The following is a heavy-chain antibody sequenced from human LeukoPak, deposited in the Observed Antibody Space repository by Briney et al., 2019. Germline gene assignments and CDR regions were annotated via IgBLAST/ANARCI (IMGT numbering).Heavy chain of an antibody. CDR1: GYTFTGYY. Sequence: ASVKVSCKASGYTFTGYYMHLVRQAPGQGLEWMGIINPSNGDTNYAQRFQGRVTMTRDTSTSTVYVELSSLDSEDTAVYYCARESDVGKDFDCWGQGTLVTVSS. J-gene: IGHJ4*02. V-gene: IGHV1-46*01. CDR2: INPSNGDT. CDR3: ARESDVGKDFDC. D-gene: IGHD1-1*01.